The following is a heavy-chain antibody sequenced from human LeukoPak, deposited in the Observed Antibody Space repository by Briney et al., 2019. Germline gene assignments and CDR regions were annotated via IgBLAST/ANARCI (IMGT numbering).Heavy chain of an antibody. J-gene: IGHJ4*02. D-gene: IGHD3/OR15-3a*01. Sequence: GGSLRLSCAASGFTFSDTYMTWIRQVPGKGLEWVAHIANSEITIMYADSVKGRFTISRDNAKNSLFLQMNSLRAEDTAVYYCSRDPRTLDYWGQGTLVTVSS. V-gene: IGHV3-11*01. CDR2: IANSEITI. CDR1: GFTFSDTY. CDR3: SRDPRTLDY.